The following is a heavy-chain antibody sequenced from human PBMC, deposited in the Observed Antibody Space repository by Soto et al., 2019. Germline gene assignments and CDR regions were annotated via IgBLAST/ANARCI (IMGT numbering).Heavy chain of an antibody. CDR1: GFTFSSYG. Sequence: QVQLVESGGGVVQPGRSLRLSCAASGFTFSSYGMHWVRQAPGKGLEWVAVIWYDGSNKYYADSVKGRFTISRDNSKNTLYLQMNSLRAEATAVYYCARGGVDDAFDIWGQGTMVTVSS. J-gene: IGHJ3*02. CDR2: IWYDGSNK. V-gene: IGHV3-33*01. CDR3: ARGGVDDAFDI.